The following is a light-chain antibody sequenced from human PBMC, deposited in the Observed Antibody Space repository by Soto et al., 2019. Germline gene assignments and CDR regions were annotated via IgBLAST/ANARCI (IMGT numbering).Light chain of an antibody. CDR3: QQYA. V-gene: IGKV3-20*01. J-gene: IGKJ1*01. Sequence: DIVFTQSPSTLSLSPGERATLSCRASQSINNYLGWYQQKPGQAPRLLISGASSRATGIPDRFSGSGSGTDFTLTISRLEPEDFAVYYCQQYAFGQGTKVDIK. CDR1: QSINNY. CDR2: GAS.